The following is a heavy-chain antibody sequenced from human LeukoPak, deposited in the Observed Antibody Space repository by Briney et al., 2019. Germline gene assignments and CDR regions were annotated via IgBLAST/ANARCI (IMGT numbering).Heavy chain of an antibody. CDR1: GYTFTIYG. V-gene: IGHV1-18*01. CDR2: INIYNGNT. CDR3: ARGPIVGDTTRGWYIDL. J-gene: IGHJ2*01. D-gene: IGHD1-26*01. Sequence: ASVKVSCKASGYTFTIYGITWVRQAPGQGLEWMGWINIYNGNTHYAQKLQGRVTMTTDTSTSTTYMELRSLRSDDAAVYYCARGPIVGDTTRGWYIDLWGRGTLVTVSS.